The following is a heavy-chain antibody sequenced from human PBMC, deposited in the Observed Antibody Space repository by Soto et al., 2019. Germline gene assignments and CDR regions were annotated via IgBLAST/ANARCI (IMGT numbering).Heavy chain of an antibody. V-gene: IGHV3-11*01. CDR3: ARTFQWLVRAFDI. CDR1: GFTFSDYY. D-gene: IGHD6-19*01. Sequence: PGGSLRLSCAASGFTFSDYYMSWIRQAPGKGLEWVSYISSSGSTIYYADSVKGRFTISRDNAKNSLYLQMNSLRAEDTAVYYCARTFQWLVRAFDIWGQGTMVTVSS. J-gene: IGHJ3*02. CDR2: ISSSGSTI.